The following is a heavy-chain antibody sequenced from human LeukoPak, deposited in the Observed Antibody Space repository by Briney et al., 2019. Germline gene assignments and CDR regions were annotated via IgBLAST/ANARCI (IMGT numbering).Heavy chain of an antibody. CDR3: AKRFCSATRCFHFDY. Sequence: PGGSLRLSCAASGFTFSSYAMSWVRQAPGKGLEWVSAISGSGGSTYYADSVKGRFTISRGNSKNTLYLQMNSLRAEDTAVYYCAKRFCSATRCFHFDYWGQGTLVTVSS. D-gene: IGHD2-2*01. CDR2: ISGSGGST. V-gene: IGHV3-23*01. J-gene: IGHJ4*02. CDR1: GFTFSSYA.